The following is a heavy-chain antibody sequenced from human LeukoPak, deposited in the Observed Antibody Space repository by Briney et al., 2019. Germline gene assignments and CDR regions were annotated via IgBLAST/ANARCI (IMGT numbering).Heavy chain of an antibody. D-gene: IGHD6-25*01. V-gene: IGHV4-39*07. CDR1: GGSISSSSYY. CDR3: ARVAGYSSGWYDP. Sequence: SETLSLTCTVSGGSISSSSYYWGWIRQPPGKGLEWIGSIYYSGSTYYNPSLKSRVTISVDTSKNQFSLKLSSVTAADTAVYYCARVAGYSSGWYDPWGQGTLVTVSS. CDR2: IYYSGST. J-gene: IGHJ5*02.